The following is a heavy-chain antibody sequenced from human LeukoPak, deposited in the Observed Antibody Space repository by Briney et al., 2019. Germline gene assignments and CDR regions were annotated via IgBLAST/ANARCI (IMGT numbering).Heavy chain of an antibody. CDR2: TYYRSRWYT. CDR3: VRDLGPGRAFWFDP. CDR1: GDSVSSNSAG. J-gene: IGHJ5*02. V-gene: IGHV6-1*01. D-gene: IGHD3-10*01. Sequence: PSQTLSLTCAIYGDSVSSNSAGWNWIRQSPSRGLEWLGRTYYRSRWYTDYAIFVESRIAISRDTSQNQFSLQLNSVTPDDTAVYYCVRDLGPGRAFWFDPWGQGTLVTVSS.